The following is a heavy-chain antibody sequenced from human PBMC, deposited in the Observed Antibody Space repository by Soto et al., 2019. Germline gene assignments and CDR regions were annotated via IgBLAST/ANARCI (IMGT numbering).Heavy chain of an antibody. CDR1: GYTFTSYD. D-gene: IGHD2-2*01. Sequence: QVQLVQSGAEVKKPGASVKVSCTASGYTFTSYDINWVRQATGQGLEWMGWMNPNSGNTGYAQKFQGRVTMTRNTSISTAYMELSSLRSEDTAVYYCARGAPVVPAAPPDYWGQGTLVTVSS. CDR2: MNPNSGNT. J-gene: IGHJ4*02. V-gene: IGHV1-8*01. CDR3: ARGAPVVPAAPPDY.